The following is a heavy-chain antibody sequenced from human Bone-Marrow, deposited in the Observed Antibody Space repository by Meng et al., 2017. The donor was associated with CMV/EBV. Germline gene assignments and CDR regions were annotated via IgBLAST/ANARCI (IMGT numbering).Heavy chain of an antibody. V-gene: IGHV4-4*02. D-gene: IGHD3-22*01. CDR3: ARGSLRYDSSGYYQNWFDP. CDR1: VSSSNC. J-gene: IGHJ5*02. Sequence: VSSSNCWGWVRQPPGKGLEWIGEIYHSGSTDYNPSLKSRVTISVDKSKNQFSLKLSSVTAADTAVYYCARGSLRYDSSGYYQNWFDPWGQGTLVTVSS. CDR2: IYHSGST.